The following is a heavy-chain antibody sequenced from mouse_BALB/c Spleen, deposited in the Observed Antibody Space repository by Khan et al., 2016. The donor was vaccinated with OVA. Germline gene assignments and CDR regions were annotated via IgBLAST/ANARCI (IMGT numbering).Heavy chain of an antibody. J-gene: IGHJ4*01. Sequence: QVQLQQSGAELARPGASVKMSCKASGYTFTSYSMHWIKQRPGQGLEWIGNINPSNAYANYNKKFKDKATLTADKSSSPAYMQLSSLTSEDSAVYYCARDFQYYGSRGALDYWGQGTSVTVSS. CDR2: INPSNAYA. D-gene: IGHD1-1*01. V-gene: IGHV1-4*01. CDR3: ARDFQYYGSRGALDY. CDR1: GYTFTSYS.